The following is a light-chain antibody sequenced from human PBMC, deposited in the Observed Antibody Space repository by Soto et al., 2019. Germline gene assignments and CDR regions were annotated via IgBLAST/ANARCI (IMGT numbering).Light chain of an antibody. CDR1: QSVNNNY. Sequence: XLSLSPGERATLSCRASQSVNNNYLAWYQQKPGQPPRLLIYGASSRAIGIPDRFSGGGSGTDFTLTISRLEPEDFAVYYCQQYGSSYTFGPGTKVDIK. CDR2: GAS. J-gene: IGKJ3*01. CDR3: QQYGSSYT. V-gene: IGKV3-20*01.